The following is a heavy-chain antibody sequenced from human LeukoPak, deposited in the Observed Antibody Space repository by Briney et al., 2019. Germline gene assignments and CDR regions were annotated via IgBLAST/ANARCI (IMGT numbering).Heavy chain of an antibody. D-gene: IGHD3-10*01. V-gene: IGHV4-59*12. Sequence: PSETLSLTCTVSGGSISGYYWSWIRQPPGKGLEWIGNIYYSGSTNYNPSLKSRVTISVDTSKNQFSLKLSSVSAADTAVYYCARRGPPRTLLRGVKSGWFDPWGQGTLVTVSS. CDR1: GGSISGYY. CDR2: IYYSGST. CDR3: ARRGPPRTLLRGVKSGWFDP. J-gene: IGHJ5*02.